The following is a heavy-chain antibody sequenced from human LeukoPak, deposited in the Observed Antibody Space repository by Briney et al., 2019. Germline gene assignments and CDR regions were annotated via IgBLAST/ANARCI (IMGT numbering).Heavy chain of an antibody. Sequence: SETLSLTCTASGGSISSYYWSWIRQPPGKGLEWIGFIFYSGTTNYNPSLKSRVTISVDTSKNQFSLKVISVTAADTAVYYCARKGYTNGYDYWGQGTLVTVSS. V-gene: IGHV4-59*08. CDR2: IFYSGTT. J-gene: IGHJ4*02. D-gene: IGHD5-18*01. CDR3: ARKGYTNGYDY. CDR1: GGSISSYY.